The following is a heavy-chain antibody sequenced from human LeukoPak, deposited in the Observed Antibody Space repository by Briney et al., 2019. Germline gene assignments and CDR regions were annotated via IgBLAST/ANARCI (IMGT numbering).Heavy chain of an antibody. Sequence: SETLSLTCTVSGGSISSYYWSWIRQPPGKGLEWIGYIYYSGSTNYNPSLKSRATISVDTSKNQFSLKLSSVTAADTAVYYCARSSRPTRYYYMDVWGKGTTVTVSS. V-gene: IGHV4-59*01. CDR1: GGSISSYY. CDR2: IYYSGST. J-gene: IGHJ6*03. CDR3: ARSSRPTRYYYMDV.